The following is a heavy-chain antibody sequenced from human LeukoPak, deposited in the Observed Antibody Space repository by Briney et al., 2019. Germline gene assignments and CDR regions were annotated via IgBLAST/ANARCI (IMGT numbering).Heavy chain of an antibody. D-gene: IGHD4-23*01. J-gene: IGHJ4*02. V-gene: IGHV3-23*01. CDR2: ISGSGGST. Sequence: GGSLRLSCAASGFTFSSYAMSWVRQAPGKGLEWVSGISGSGGSTYYADSVKGRFTIFRDNSKNTLYLQMNSLRAEDTAVYYCAKDPRWYWGYFDYWGQGTLVTVSS. CDR3: AKDPRWYWGYFDY. CDR1: GFTFSSYA.